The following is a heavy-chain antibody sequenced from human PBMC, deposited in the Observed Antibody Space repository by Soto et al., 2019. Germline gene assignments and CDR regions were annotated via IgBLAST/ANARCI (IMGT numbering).Heavy chain of an antibody. CDR2: ISSSSSTI. D-gene: IGHD3-22*01. CDR1: GFTFSSYS. Sequence: EVQLVESGGGLVQPGGSLRLSCAASGFTFSSYSMNWVRQAQGKGLEWVSYISSSSSTIYYADSVKGRFTISGDNAKNSLYLQMKSLRDEDPAVYYCARGLYYYDSSGDLGYWGQGTLVTVSS. J-gene: IGHJ4*02. CDR3: ARGLYYYDSSGDLGY. V-gene: IGHV3-48*02.